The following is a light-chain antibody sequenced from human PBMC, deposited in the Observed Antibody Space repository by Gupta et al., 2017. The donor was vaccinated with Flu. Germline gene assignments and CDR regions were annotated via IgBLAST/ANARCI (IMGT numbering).Light chain of an antibody. CDR1: QTIRSNS. V-gene: IGKV3-20*01. Sequence: DRATLSCTASQTIRSNSLAWYLKEPGQPPRLLIYGASSRATVIADRFSGSGSGTDFTLTISRLEPDDFAVYYCRQYGRSPPTFGQGTRVQI. CDR2: GAS. J-gene: IGKJ1*01. CDR3: RQYGRSPPT.